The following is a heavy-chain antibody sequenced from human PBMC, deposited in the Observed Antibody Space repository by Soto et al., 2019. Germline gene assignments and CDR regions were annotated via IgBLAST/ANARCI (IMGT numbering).Heavy chain of an antibody. CDR2: ISWDGGST. Sequence: GESLKISCAASGFTFDDYAMHWVRQAPGKGLEWVSLISWDGGSTYYADSVKGRFTISRDNSKNSLYLQMNSLRAEDTAFNYCAKDRSLTGDCSSSGLDSWGQGTTVTVSS. J-gene: IGHJ6*02. CDR1: GFTFDDYA. D-gene: IGHD7-27*01. CDR3: AKDRSLTGDCSSSGLDS. V-gene: IGHV3-43D*03.